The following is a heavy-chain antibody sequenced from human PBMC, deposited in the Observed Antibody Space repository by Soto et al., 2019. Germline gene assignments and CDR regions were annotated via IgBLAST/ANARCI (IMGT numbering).Heavy chain of an antibody. Sequence: ASVKVSCKASGGTFSSYAISWVRQAPGQGLEWMGGIIPIFGTANYAQKFQGRVTITADESTSTAYMELSSLRSEDTAVYYCASLGGYDNPPDFDYWGQGTLVTVSS. CDR1: GGTFSSYA. D-gene: IGHD5-12*01. CDR3: ASLGGYDNPPDFDY. CDR2: IIPIFGTA. J-gene: IGHJ4*02. V-gene: IGHV1-69*13.